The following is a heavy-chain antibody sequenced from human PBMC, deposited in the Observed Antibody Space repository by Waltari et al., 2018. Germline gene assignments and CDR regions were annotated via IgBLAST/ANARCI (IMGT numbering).Heavy chain of an antibody. CDR2: ISSSSSYI. CDR3: ARDRGFDY. V-gene: IGHV3-21*01. CDR1: GFTFSSYS. Sequence: EVQLVESGGGLVKPGGSLRLSCAASGFTFSSYSMNWVRKAPGKGPEWVSSISSSSSYIYYADSVKGRFTISRDNAKNALYLQMNSLRAEDTAVYYCARDRGFDYWGQGTLVTVSA. J-gene: IGHJ4*02. D-gene: IGHD1-26*01.